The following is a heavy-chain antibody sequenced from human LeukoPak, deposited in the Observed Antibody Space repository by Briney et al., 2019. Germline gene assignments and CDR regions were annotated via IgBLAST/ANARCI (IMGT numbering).Heavy chain of an antibody. CDR2: IYYTGST. CDR3: ARRGSXXEXXPFDY. D-gene: IGHD3-10*01. CDR1: GGAITNYY. V-gene: IGHV4-59*01. J-gene: IGHJ4*01. Sequence: SETLSLTCGVSGGAITNYYWNWIRQAPGKGLEWLGYIYYTGSTTYNPSVKSRITISLDTSKKQISLKLRSVTAADTAVYYCARRGSXXEXXPFDY.